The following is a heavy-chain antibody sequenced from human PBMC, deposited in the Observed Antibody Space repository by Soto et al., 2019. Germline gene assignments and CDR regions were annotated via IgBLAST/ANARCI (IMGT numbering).Heavy chain of an antibody. J-gene: IGHJ4*02. CDR2: ISSDGSNR. CDR3: ARDDDNGSDCDLDY. CDR1: GFTFSNHI. V-gene: IGHV3-30-3*01. Sequence: QVQLVESGGGVVQPGGSLRLSCAVSGFTFSNHIMHWVRQAPGKRLEWVALISSDGSNRYYADSVKGRFTISRDNAKNTMYLQMSSLTVEDTAVYYCARDDDNGSDCDLDYWGQGALVTVSS. D-gene: IGHD1-26*01.